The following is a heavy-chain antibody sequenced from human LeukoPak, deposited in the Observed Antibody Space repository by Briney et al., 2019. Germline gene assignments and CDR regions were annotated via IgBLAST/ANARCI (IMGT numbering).Heavy chain of an antibody. V-gene: IGHV3-66*02. CDR1: GFSVSSSY. D-gene: IGHD2-8*01. CDR3: ARGYCYNGNCPFAFDS. CDR2: MYIGGNT. Sequence: GGSLRLSCAASGFSVSSSYMARVRQAPGKGLEWGSIMYIGGNTFHADSVKGRFTISRDNSKNTLYLQMNSLTAEDTAVYYCARGYCYNGNCPFAFDSWGQGTLVTV. J-gene: IGHJ4*02.